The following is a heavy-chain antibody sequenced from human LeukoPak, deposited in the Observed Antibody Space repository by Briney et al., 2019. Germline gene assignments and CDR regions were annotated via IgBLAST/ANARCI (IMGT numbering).Heavy chain of an antibody. Sequence: GESLQFSCKGSGYSFTSYWIGWVRQMPGKGLEWMGIIYPGDSDTRYSPSFQGQVTISADKSISTAYLQWSSLKASDTAMYYCASPQYCSGGSCYYAFDIWGQGTMVTVSS. D-gene: IGHD2-15*01. CDR1: GYSFTSYW. V-gene: IGHV5-51*01. CDR2: IYPGDSDT. J-gene: IGHJ3*02. CDR3: ASPQYCSGGSCYYAFDI.